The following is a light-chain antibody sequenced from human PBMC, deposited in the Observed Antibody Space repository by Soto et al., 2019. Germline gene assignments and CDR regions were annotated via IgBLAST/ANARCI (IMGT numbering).Light chain of an antibody. CDR3: QQYGGSPPLT. Sequence: EIVLTQSPGTLSLSPGERATLSCRASQSVSSSYLAWYQQKPGQAPRLLIYGASNRATGIPDRFSGSGSGTDFTLTISRMEPEDFAVYYCQQYGGSPPLTFGGGPRWRSN. CDR2: GAS. CDR1: QSVSSSY. V-gene: IGKV3-20*01. J-gene: IGKJ4*01.